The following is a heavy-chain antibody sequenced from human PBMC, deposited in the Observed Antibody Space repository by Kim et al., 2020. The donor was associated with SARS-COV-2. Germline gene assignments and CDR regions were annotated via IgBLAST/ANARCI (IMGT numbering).Heavy chain of an antibody. CDR1: GGSISSSSYY. CDR2: IYYSGST. V-gene: IGHV4-39*01. J-gene: IGHJ4*02. CDR3: ASLLRGSSGRLYYFDY. Sequence: SETLSLTCTVSGGSISSSSYYWGWIRQPPGKGLEWIGSIYYSGSTYYNPSLKSRVTISVDTSKNQFSLKLSSVTAADTAVYYCASLLRGSSGRLYYFDYWGQGTLVTVSS. D-gene: IGHD3-22*01.